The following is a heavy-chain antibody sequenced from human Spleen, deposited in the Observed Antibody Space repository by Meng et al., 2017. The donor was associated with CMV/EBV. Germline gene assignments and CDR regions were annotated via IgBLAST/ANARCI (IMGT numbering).Heavy chain of an antibody. Sequence: YCESYGYTFSSYGLNWVRQAPGQGLEWLGSISGYNGNTNYAQKVQGRVTMTIDTSTSTAYMELRSLRSDDTAVYYCARKTLGGYFDYWGQGTLVTVSS. V-gene: IGHV1-18*01. CDR1: GYTFSSYG. CDR3: ARKTLGGYFDY. CDR2: ISGYNGNT. D-gene: IGHD3-16*01. J-gene: IGHJ4*02.